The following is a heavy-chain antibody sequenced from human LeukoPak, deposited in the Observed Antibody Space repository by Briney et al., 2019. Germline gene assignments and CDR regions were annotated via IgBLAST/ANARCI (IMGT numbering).Heavy chain of an antibody. CDR2: ISWNSGSI. Sequence: GGSLRLSCAASGFTFDDYAMHWVRQAPGKGLEWVSGISWNSGSIGYADSVKGRFTISRDNAKNSLYLQMNSLRAEDTAVYYCARNPASGYSSGGWGPNYYYYYMDVWGKGTTVTVSS. CDR1: GFTFDDYA. V-gene: IGHV3-9*01. D-gene: IGHD6-19*01. CDR3: ARNPASGYSSGGWGPNYYYYYMDV. J-gene: IGHJ6*03.